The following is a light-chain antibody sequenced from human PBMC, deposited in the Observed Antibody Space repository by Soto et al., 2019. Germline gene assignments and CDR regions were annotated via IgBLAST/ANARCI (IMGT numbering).Light chain of an antibody. Sequence: DIQMTQSPSTLSGSVGDRVTITCRASQTISSWLAWYQQKPGKAPKLLIYKASTLKSGVPSRFRGSGSGTELTLTISSLQPDDFATYYCQHYNSYSEAFGQRTKV. V-gene: IGKV1-5*03. CDR2: KAS. CDR1: QTISSW. J-gene: IGKJ1*01. CDR3: QHYNSYSEA.